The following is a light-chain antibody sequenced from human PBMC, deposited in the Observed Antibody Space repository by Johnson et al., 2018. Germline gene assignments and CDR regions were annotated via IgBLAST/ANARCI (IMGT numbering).Light chain of an antibody. J-gene: IGLJ1*01. CDR3: GTWDSSLSAGNV. Sequence: QSVLTQPPSVSAAPGQKVTISCSGSNSNIGNNYVSWYQQLPGTAPKLLIYENNKRPSGIPDRFSGSKSGTSATLGITGLPTGDEADYYCGTWDSSLSAGNVFGTGTKVTVL. V-gene: IGLV1-51*02. CDR1: NSNIGNNY. CDR2: ENN.